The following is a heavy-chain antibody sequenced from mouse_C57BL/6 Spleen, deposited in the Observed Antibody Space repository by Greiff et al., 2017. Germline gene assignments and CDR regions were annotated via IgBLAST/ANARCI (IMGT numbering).Heavy chain of an antibody. V-gene: IGHV5-12*01. CDR1: GFTFSDYY. Sequence: EVQGVESGGGLVQPGGSLKLSCAASGFTFSDYYMYWVRQTPEKRLEWVAYISNGGGSTYYPDTVKGRFTISRDNAKNTLYLQMSRLKSEDTAMYYCARVNSNYGFAYWGQGTLVTVSA. D-gene: IGHD2-5*01. CDR2: ISNGGGST. J-gene: IGHJ3*01. CDR3: ARVNSNYGFAY.